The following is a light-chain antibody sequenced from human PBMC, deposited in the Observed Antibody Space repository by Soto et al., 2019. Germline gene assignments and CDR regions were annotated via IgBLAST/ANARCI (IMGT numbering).Light chain of an antibody. J-gene: IGLJ1*01. CDR2: NVN. Sequence: QPSLTQPPSASGSPAHAVTISSTSTSRDIGGYDFVSWYQVRPGEAPQLIIYNVNGRPSGVPRRFSGSKSGNTASLTVSCFQAVDEADYYCSSYSDTNICVCGTGTKVTVL. V-gene: IGLV2-8*01. CDR3: SSYSDTNICV. CDR1: SRDIGGYDF.